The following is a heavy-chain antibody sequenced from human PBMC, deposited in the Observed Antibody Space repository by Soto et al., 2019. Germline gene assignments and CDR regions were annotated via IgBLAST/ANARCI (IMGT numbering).Heavy chain of an antibody. V-gene: IGHV6-1*01. CDR1: GDSISTNSAT. J-gene: IGHJ5*01. CDR2: TYYRSNWYT. Sequence: PSQTLSLTCAISGDSISTNSATWDWIRQSPSRGLKWLGRTYYRSNWYTDYAVSVKGRITISPDTSNNQLSLQLNSLTPYDTAVYYCARLIGNSWLDSWGQGTLVTVSS. CDR3: ARLIGNSWLDS. D-gene: IGHD5-12*01.